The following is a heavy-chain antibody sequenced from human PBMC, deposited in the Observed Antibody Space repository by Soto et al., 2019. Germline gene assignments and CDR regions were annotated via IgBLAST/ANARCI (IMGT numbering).Heavy chain of an antibody. D-gene: IGHD6-19*01. V-gene: IGHV4-39*01. J-gene: IGHJ5*02. CDR1: GGSISSGGYY. CDR2: IYYSGST. Sequence: SETLSLTCTVSGGSISSGGYYWSWIRQHPGKGLEWIGYIYYSGSTYYNPSLRSRVTISVDTSKNQFSLKLSSVTAADTAVFYCARHYSSGSRNWFDPWGQGTLVTVSS. CDR3: ARHYSSGSRNWFDP.